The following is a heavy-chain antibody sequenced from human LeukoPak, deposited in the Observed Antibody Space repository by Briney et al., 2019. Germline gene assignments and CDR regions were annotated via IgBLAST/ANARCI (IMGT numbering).Heavy chain of an antibody. CDR3: ARDGAPGMIRGDFDN. V-gene: IGHV1-69*13. CDR2: TLLIFDTT. CDR1: GRTFINYA. D-gene: IGHD3-10*01. Sequence: GASVKVSCKASGRTFINYAINWVRQAPGQGLEWMGGTLLIFDTTIYAQRFQGRVTITADESTSTAYMELNNLTSEDTAVYYCARDGAPGMIRGDFDNWGQGTLVTVSS. J-gene: IGHJ4*02.